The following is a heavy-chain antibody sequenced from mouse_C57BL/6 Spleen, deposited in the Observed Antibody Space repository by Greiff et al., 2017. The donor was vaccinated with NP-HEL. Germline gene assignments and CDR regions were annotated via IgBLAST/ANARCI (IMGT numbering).Heavy chain of an antibody. CDR2: IDPSDSET. CDR3: ARTGILFASDWYFDV. CDR1: GYTFTSYW. J-gene: IGHJ1*03. Sequence: VQLQQPGAELVRPGSSVKLSCKASGYTFTSYWMHWVKQRPIQGLEWIGNIDPSDSETHYNQKFKDKATLTVDKSSSTAYMQLSSLTSEDSAVYYCARTGILFASDWYFDVWGTGTTVTVSS. V-gene: IGHV1-52*01. D-gene: IGHD1-1*01.